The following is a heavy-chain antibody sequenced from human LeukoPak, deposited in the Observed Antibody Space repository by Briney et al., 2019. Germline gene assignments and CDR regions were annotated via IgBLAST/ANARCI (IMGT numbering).Heavy chain of an antibody. V-gene: IGHV3-30*14. D-gene: IGHD1-14*01. Sequence: GGSLRLSCAASGFTFSSYAMHWVRQAPGKGLEWVAVISYDGSNKYYADSVKGRFTISRDNSKNTLYLQMSSLRAEDTAVYYCARDRRQEPVRVGYYYGMDVWGQGTTVTVSS. CDR1: GFTFSSYA. J-gene: IGHJ6*02. CDR2: ISYDGSNK. CDR3: ARDRRQEPVRVGYYYGMDV.